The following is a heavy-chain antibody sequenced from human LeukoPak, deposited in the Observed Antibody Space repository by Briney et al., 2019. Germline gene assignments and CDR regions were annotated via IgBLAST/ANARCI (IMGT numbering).Heavy chain of an antibody. D-gene: IGHD2-2*01. CDR3: AKSHLRFCSSTSCYASHGMDV. CDR2: ISYDGSKK. Sequence: QPGGSLRLSCAVSEFTFSSYGMHWVRQAPGKGLEWVGVISYDGSKKYYVDSVKGRFTISRDNPKNTLYLQMNSLRVDDTAVYYCAKSHLRFCSSTSCYASHGMDVWGKGTTVTVSS. CDR1: EFTFSSYG. V-gene: IGHV3-30*18. J-gene: IGHJ6*04.